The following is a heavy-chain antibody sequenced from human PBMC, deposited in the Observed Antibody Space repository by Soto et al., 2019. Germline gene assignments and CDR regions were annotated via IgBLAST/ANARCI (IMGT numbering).Heavy chain of an antibody. CDR3: AKGSRMWTPDY. Sequence: GGSLRLSCEGSGFTFSRHALHWVRQAPGKGLEWVAVVSKDGSVKYWIESVKGRFTLSRDNSKNTVYLEMNSLRPEDTGVYYYCAKGSRMWTPDYWGQGTLVTVSS. CDR2: VSKDGSVK. D-gene: IGHD2-21*01. V-gene: IGHV3-30-3*01. CDR1: GFTFSRHA. J-gene: IGHJ4*02.